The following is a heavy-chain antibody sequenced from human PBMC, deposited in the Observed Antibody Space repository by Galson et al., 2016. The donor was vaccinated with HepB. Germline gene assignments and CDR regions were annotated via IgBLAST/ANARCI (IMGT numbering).Heavy chain of an antibody. CDR3: AKSISMIVVVNFDY. V-gene: IGHV3-23*01. J-gene: IGHJ4*02. Sequence: SLRLSCAASGFTFDIYGMSWVRQAPGKGLEWVSAISGSGGNTYYADSVKGRFAISRDNSKKTLYLQMNSLRAEDTAVYYCAKSISMIVVVNFDYWGQGTLVAVSS. D-gene: IGHD3-22*01. CDR1: GFTFDIYG. CDR2: ISGSGGNT.